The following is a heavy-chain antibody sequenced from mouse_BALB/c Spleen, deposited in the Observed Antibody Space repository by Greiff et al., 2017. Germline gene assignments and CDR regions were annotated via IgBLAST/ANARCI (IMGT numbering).Heavy chain of an antibody. CDR2: ISYSGST. J-gene: IGHJ1*01. V-gene: IGHV3-2*02. CDR3: ARPGVRRDWYFDV. CDR1: GYSITSDYA. Sequence: EVKLVESGPGLVKPSQSLSLTCTVTGYSITSDYAWNWIRQFPGNKLEWMGYISYSGSTSYNPSLKSRISITRDTSKNQFFLQLNSVTTEDTATYYCARPGVRRDWYFDVWGAGTTVTVSS. D-gene: IGHD3-3*01.